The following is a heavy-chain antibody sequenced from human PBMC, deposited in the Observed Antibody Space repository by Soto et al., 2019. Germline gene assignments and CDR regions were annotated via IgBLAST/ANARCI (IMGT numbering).Heavy chain of an antibody. CDR3: AKELKTGTTSVDY. Sequence: QVQLVESGGGVVQPGRSLRLSCAASGFTFSSYGMHWVRQAPGKGLEWVAVISYDGSNKYYADSVKGRFTISRDNSKNTLYLQMNSLRAEDTAVYYCAKELKTGTTSVDYWGQGTLVTVSS. CDR1: GFTFSSYG. D-gene: IGHD1-1*01. J-gene: IGHJ4*02. V-gene: IGHV3-30*18. CDR2: ISYDGSNK.